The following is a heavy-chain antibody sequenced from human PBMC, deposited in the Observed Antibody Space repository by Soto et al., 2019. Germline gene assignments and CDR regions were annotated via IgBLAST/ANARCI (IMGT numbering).Heavy chain of an antibody. J-gene: IGHJ4*02. D-gene: IGHD2-2*01. CDR3: AKAYCSSPTCYLVFLDY. V-gene: IGHV3-23*01. Sequence: EVQLLESGGGLVQPGGSLRLSCEATGFTSTNFAMSWVRQAPGKGLEWVSAISGSGGSTYYADSVKGRFTISRDNSKNTLYLQMNSLRAEDTAIYYCAKAYCSSPTCYLVFLDYWGQGTLVTVSS. CDR2: ISGSGGST. CDR1: GFTSTNFA.